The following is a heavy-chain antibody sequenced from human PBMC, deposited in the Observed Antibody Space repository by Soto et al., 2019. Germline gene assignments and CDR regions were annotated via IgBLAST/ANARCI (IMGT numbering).Heavy chain of an antibody. V-gene: IGHV3-15*07. CDR1: GFTISGAW. D-gene: IGHD1-26*01. Sequence: EVQLVESGGGLVKPGGSLRLSCAASGFTISGAWMNWVRQAPGKGLEWVGRIKTKAQGETTDYAAPVKGRFTISRDDSENTLSRQMTSLKIEDTAVYFCTTGSVEGYWGQGTLVTVSS. J-gene: IGHJ4*02. CDR2: IKTKAQGETT. CDR3: TTGSVEGY.